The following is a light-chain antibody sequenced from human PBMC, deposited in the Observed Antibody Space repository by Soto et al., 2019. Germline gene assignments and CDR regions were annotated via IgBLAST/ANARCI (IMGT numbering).Light chain of an antibody. Sequence: EVVLTQSPGTLSLSPGERATLSCRASQSVSSYLAWYQQKPGQAPRIIIYDESNRATGIPDRFSGSGSGTDLNLTISRLEPEDFAVYYCQKRYNWPWTCGQGTKVDIK. J-gene: IGKJ1*01. V-gene: IGKV3-11*01. CDR3: QKRYNWPWT. CDR2: DES. CDR1: QSVSSY.